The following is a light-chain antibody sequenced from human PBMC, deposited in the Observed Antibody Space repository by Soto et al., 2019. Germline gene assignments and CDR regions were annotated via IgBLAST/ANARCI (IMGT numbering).Light chain of an antibody. V-gene: IGKV3-11*01. CDR3: ELRSGWRDLT. J-gene: IGKJ4*01. Sequence: EIVLTQSPATLSLSPGERATLSCRASQSINLYLARYQQKPGQAPMLLTYDALSRAIGIPVRSSGSGSGSAFTLTISSPSLADFAVYDGELRSGWRDLTLGRETKVEIK. CDR1: QSINLY. CDR2: DAL.